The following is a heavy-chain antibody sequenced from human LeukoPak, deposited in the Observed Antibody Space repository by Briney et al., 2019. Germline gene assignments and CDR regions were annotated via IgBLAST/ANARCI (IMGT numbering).Heavy chain of an antibody. Sequence: GGSLRLSCTASGFTFGDYAMSWVRQAPGKGLEWVGFIRSKAYGGTTEYAASVKGRFTISRDDSKSIAYLQMNSLKTEDTAVYYCTRDGENYYDSSGPIFDYWGQGTLVTVSS. CDR1: GFTFGDYA. CDR2: IRSKAYGGTT. J-gene: IGHJ4*02. CDR3: TRDGENYYDSSGPIFDY. V-gene: IGHV3-49*04. D-gene: IGHD3-22*01.